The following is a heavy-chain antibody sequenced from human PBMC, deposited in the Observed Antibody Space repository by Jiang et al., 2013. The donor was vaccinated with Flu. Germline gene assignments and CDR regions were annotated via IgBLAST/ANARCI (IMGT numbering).Heavy chain of an antibody. Sequence: LLKPSETLSLTCAVYGGSFSGYYWTWIRQSPGKGLEWIGEINESGSTNYSPSLGSRVMISLDTSTTQFSLTLSSVTAADTGVYYCARYGGVPGSLWYFNLWGRGTLVTVSS. CDR2: INESGST. V-gene: IGHV4-34*01. CDR1: GGSFSGYY. J-gene: IGHJ2*01. D-gene: IGHD2-8*02. CDR3: ARYGGVPGSLWYFNL.